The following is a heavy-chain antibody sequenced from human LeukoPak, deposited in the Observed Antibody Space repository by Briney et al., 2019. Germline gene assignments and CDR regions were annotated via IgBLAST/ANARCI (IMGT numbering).Heavy chain of an antibody. J-gene: IGHJ4*02. Sequence: SETLSLTCTVSGGSISSYYWSWIRQPPGKGLEWIGYIYYSGSTNYNPSLKSRVTLSVDTSKNQFSLKLSSVTAADTAVYYCARGGITMTLGYWGQGTLVTVSS. CDR2: IYYSGST. CDR3: ARGGITMTLGY. V-gene: IGHV4-59*01. D-gene: IGHD3-22*01. CDR1: GGSISSYY.